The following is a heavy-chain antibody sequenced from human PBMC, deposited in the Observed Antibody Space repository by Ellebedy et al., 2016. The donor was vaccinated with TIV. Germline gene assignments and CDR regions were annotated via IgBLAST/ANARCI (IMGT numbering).Heavy chain of an antibody. J-gene: IGHJ4*02. V-gene: IGHV4-39*01. CDR1: GGSISSSSYY. CDR2: IYYSGST. D-gene: IGHD1-26*01. Sequence: SETLSLTXTVSGGSISSSSYYWGWIRQPPGKGLEWIGSIYYSGSTYYNPSLKSRVTISVDTSKNQFSLKLSSVTAADTAVYYCARRYSGSYPSPFDYWGQGTLVTVSS. CDR3: ARRYSGSYPSPFDY.